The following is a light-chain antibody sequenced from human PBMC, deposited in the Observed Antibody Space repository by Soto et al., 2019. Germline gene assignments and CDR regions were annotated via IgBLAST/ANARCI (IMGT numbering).Light chain of an antibody. J-gene: IGLJ2*01. CDR3: GTWDTRLSVVV. CDR1: GSNIGKND. V-gene: IGLV1-51*01. CDR2: DTN. Sequence: QTVVTQPPSVSAAPGQKVTISCSGSGSNIGKNDVSWYLQLPGAAPKLLIYDTNKRPSGIPDRFSGSKSGTSATLGITGLHTGDEADYLCGTWDTRLSVVVFGGGTKLTVL.